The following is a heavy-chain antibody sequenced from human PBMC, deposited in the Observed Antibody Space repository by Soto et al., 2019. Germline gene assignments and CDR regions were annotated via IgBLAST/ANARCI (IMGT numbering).Heavy chain of an antibody. CDR2: TRNKANSYTT. V-gene: IGHV3-72*01. D-gene: IGHD6-6*01. CDR1: GFTFSDHY. Sequence: AGGSLRLSCVASGFTFSDHYMDWVRQAPGKGLEWVGRTRNKANSYTTEYAASVKGRFTISRDDSKNSLYLQMNSLKTEDTAVYYRARGEYSSPNDAFDIWGQGTMVTVSS. J-gene: IGHJ3*02. CDR3: ARGEYSSPNDAFDI.